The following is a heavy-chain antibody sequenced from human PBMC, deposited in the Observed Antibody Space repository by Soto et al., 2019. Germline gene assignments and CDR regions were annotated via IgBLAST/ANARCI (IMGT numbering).Heavy chain of an antibody. CDR3: ARGFRRGSDYFDY. CDR2: IKQDGSEK. Sequence: GGSLRLSCAASGFTFSSYWMSWVRQAPGKGLEWVANIKQDGSEKYYVDSVKGRFTISRDNAKNSLYLQMNSLRAEDTAVYYCARGFRRGSDYFDYWGQGTLVTVS. D-gene: IGHD6-19*01. V-gene: IGHV3-7*03. CDR1: GFTFSSYW. J-gene: IGHJ4*02.